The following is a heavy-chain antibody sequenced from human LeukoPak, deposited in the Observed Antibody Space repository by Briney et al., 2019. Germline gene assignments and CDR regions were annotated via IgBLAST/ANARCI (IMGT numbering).Heavy chain of an antibody. CDR3: AREYGDYCDY. CDR1: GFTFSSYW. D-gene: IGHD4-17*01. V-gene: IGHV4-34*01. J-gene: IGHJ4*02. Sequence: GSLRLSCAASGFTFSSYWMSWVRQAPGKGLEWIGEINHSGSTNYNPSLKSRVTISVDTSKNQFSLKLSSVTAADTAVYYCAREYGDYCDYWGQGTLVTVSS. CDR2: INHSGST.